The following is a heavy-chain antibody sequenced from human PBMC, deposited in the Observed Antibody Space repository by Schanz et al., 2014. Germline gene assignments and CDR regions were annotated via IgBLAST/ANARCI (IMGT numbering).Heavy chain of an antibody. CDR2: INPSEGGT. D-gene: IGHD3-16*01. V-gene: IGHV1-46*03. Sequence: QVQLVQSGAEVRKPGASVKVSCKASGYTFISYGISWVRQAPGQGLEWVGIINPSEGGTSFPQKFKDRLTMTRDTATSSFYMELSSLRSEDTAVYYCARGVSMIQEINFAYWGQGSLVTVSS. CDR1: GYTFISYG. J-gene: IGHJ4*02. CDR3: ARGVSMIQEINFAY.